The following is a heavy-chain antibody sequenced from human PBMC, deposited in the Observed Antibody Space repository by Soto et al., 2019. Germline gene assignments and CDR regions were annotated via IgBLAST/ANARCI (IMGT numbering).Heavy chain of an antibody. CDR2: IYYNGNT. Sequence: TSETLSLTYTVSRGSISTYYWSWIRQPPGKGLECIGYIYYNGNTNYNPSLKSRVTISVDTSKNQFTLNLNSVTAADTAVYYCARHATRSYDYWGQGTLVTVSS. V-gene: IGHV4-59*08. J-gene: IGHJ4*02. CDR1: RGSISTYY. CDR3: ARHATRSYDY.